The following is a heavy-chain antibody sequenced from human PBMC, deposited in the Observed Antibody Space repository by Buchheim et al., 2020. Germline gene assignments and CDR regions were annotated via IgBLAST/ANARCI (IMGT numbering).Heavy chain of an antibody. Sequence: QITLKESGPTLVKPTQTLTLTCTFSGFSLNTNGVAVGWVRQPPGKALEWLVLIYWDDDKRYSPSLKSRLTITKDTSKNQVVLTMTNMDPVDTGTYYCAHLKTRLQGPYGMDVWGHGTT. CDR1: GFSLNTNGVA. CDR3: AHLKTRLQGPYGMDV. J-gene: IGHJ6*02. CDR2: IYWDDDK. V-gene: IGHV2-5*02. D-gene: IGHD4-11*01.